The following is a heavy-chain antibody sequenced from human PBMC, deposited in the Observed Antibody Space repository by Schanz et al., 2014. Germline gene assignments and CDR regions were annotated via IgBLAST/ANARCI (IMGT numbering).Heavy chain of an antibody. J-gene: IGHJ4*02. CDR1: GFTVSSNY. CDR2: TYSGGST. CDR3: AKDLISGWSGFEY. V-gene: IGHV3-66*01. D-gene: IGHD6-19*01. Sequence: EVQLVESGGGLVQPGGSLRLSCAASGFTVSSNYMSWVRQAPGKGLEWVSVTYSGGSTYYADSVKGRFTISRDNSKNTLFLLMNSLIAEDTAVYYCAKDLISGWSGFEYWGQGTLVIVSS.